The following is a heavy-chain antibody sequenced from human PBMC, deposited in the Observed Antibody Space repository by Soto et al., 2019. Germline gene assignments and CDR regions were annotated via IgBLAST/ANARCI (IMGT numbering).Heavy chain of an antibody. J-gene: IGHJ5*02. CDR2: IYYSGST. Sequence: PSETLSLTCTVSGGSISSGDYYWSWIRQPPGKGLEWIGYIYYSGSTYYNPSLKSRVTISVDTSKNQFSLKLSSVTAADTAVYYCARGGGAQYYYDSSGYYYGWFDPRGQGTLVTVSS. D-gene: IGHD3-22*01. CDR3: ARGGGAQYYYDSSGYYYGWFDP. CDR1: GGSISSGDYY. V-gene: IGHV4-30-4*01.